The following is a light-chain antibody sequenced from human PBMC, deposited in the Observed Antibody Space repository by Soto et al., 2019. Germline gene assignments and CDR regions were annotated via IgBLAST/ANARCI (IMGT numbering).Light chain of an antibody. CDR2: DAS. Sequence: ERVMTQSPATLSLSPGERATLSCRASQSVSSNLAWYQQKPGQAPRLLIYDASSRATAIPDRFSGSGSGTDFTLTISRLEPEDFAVYYCQQYGDSPRVFGQGTKVDIK. V-gene: IGKV3-20*01. J-gene: IGKJ1*01. CDR1: QSVSSN. CDR3: QQYGDSPRV.